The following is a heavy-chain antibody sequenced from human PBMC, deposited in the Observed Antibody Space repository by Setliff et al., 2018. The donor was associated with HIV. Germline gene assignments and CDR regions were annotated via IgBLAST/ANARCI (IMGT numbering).Heavy chain of an antibody. D-gene: IGHD6-19*01. Sequence: GASVKVSCKASGYTFTSYAIHWVRQAPGQRLEWMGWINGGNGKTKYSQEFQGRVTITRDTSASTAYMELSSLRSEDMAVYYCARGGSGWPGYYYYHMDVWGKGTTVTV. V-gene: IGHV1-3*03. CDR1: GYTFTSYA. CDR2: INGGNGKT. CDR3: ARGGSGWPGYYYYHMDV. J-gene: IGHJ6*03.